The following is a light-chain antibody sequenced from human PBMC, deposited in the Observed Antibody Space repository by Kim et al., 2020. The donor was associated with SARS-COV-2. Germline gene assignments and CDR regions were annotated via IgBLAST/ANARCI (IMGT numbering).Light chain of an antibody. V-gene: IGKV1-5*03. CDR1: QSVNIW. CDR3: QQYDSHST. CDR2: QTS. J-gene: IGKJ1*01. Sequence: PASGGDTVTITCRASQSVNIWVAWYQQKPGQAPKLLIHQTSGLQSGVPSRFAGSGFGTQFTLTISSLQPVDFATYYCQQYDSHSTFGRGTTVDIK.